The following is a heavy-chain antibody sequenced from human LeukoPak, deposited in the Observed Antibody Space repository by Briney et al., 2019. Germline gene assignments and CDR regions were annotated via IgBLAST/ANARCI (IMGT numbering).Heavy chain of an antibody. J-gene: IGHJ5*02. CDR1: GFTLISYW. D-gene: IGHD3-9*01. CDR2: IKTDGSEK. Sequence: GGSRRLSWKASGFTLISYWMSGFRQAPGKGLEWVANIKTDGSEKYYVDSVKGRFTISRDNAKNSLYLQMNSLRAEDTAVYYCARDYTGYFPWGQGTLVIVSS. V-gene: IGHV3-7*03. CDR3: ARDYTGYFP.